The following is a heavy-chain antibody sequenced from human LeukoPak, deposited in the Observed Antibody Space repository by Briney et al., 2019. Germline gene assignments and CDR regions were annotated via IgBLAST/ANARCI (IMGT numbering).Heavy chain of an antibody. D-gene: IGHD3-10*02. Sequence: GGSLRLSCAASGFTFSSYNMNWVRQAPGKGLDWVSYISTSSSTIYYADSVKGRFTISRDNAKNSLYLQKNSLRAEDTAVYYCAELGITMIGGVWGKGTTVTISS. CDR3: AELGITMIGGV. J-gene: IGHJ6*04. V-gene: IGHV3-48*01. CDR1: GFTFSSYN. CDR2: ISTSSSTI.